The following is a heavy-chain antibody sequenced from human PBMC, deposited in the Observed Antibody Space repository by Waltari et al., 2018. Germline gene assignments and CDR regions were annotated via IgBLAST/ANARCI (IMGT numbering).Heavy chain of an antibody. Sequence: QVQLQESGPGLLNPSETLSLTCAVSGYSIRSGYYWGWVRQPPGKGLEWIGSVYHSGNTYYNPSLKSRLSISADTSNNQLSLKLSSVTAADTAVYYCARGAAAGSGPLIDYWGQGILVTVSP. CDR1: GYSIRSGYY. CDR3: ARGAAAGSGPLIDY. J-gene: IGHJ4*02. V-gene: IGHV4-38-2*01. CDR2: VYHSGNT. D-gene: IGHD6-13*01.